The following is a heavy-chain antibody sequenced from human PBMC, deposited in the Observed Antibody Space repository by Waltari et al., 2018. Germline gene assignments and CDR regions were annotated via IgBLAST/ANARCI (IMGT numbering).Heavy chain of an antibody. CDR3: ARGLRFSEWSSDRLSYYFHGSDV. J-gene: IGHJ6*02. D-gene: IGHD3-3*01. CDR1: GGSFDGYP. CDR2: INHSGFT. Sequence: QVQLQQWGAGLLKPKQNLSLTCGMHGGSFDGYPWGWLRQSPGKGREWIGEINHSGFTNYNPSLKSRLTISLDTSNNQLSLKVRSATAADTGVYYCARGLRFSEWSSDRLSYYFHGSDVWGQGTAVTVSS. V-gene: IGHV4-34*01.